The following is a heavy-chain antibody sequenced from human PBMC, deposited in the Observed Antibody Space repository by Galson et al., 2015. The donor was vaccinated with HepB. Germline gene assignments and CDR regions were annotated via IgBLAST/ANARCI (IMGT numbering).Heavy chain of an antibody. CDR3: ARDGEDYGDYEKYYYYGMDV. J-gene: IGHJ6*02. CDR2: ISSSSSTI. CDR1: GFTFSSYS. D-gene: IGHD4-17*01. Sequence: LRLSCAASGFTFSSYSMNWVRQAPGKGLEWVSYISSSSSTIYYADSVKGRFTISRDNAKNSLYLQMNSLRDEDTAVYYCARDGEDYGDYEKYYYYGMDVWGQGTTVTVSS. V-gene: IGHV3-48*02.